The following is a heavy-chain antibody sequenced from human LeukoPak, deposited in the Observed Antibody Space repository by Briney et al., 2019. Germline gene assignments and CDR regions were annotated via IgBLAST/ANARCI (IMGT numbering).Heavy chain of an antibody. D-gene: IGHD3-3*01. J-gene: IGHJ6*03. CDR3: GCFGAYCMDV. CDR2: INPSGGST. V-gene: IGHV1-46*01. Sequence: ASVKVSCKASGYTFTSYYMHWVRQAPGQGLEWMGIINPSGGSTSYAQKFQGRVTMTRDMSTSTVYMELSSLRSEDTAVYYCGCFGAYCMDVWGKGTTVTVSS. CDR1: GYTFTSYY.